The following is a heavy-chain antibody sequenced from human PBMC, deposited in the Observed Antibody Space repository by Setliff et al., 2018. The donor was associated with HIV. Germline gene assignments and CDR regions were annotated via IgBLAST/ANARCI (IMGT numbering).Heavy chain of an antibody. Sequence: AASVKVSCKASGYSFTNYYIHWVRQAPGQGLEWMGVINPSSGDTLYAQNFQGRVTVTRDTSTSTVHMELGSLGFDDTAVYFCARTRSGGSSVYYYYNMDVWGQGTAVTVSS. CDR2: INPSSGDT. D-gene: IGHD2-15*01. CDR1: GYSFTNYY. CDR3: ARTRSGGSSVYYYYNMDV. J-gene: IGHJ6*03. V-gene: IGHV1-46*01.